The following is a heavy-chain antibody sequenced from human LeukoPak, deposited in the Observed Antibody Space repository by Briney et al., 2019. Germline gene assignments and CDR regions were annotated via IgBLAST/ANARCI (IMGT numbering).Heavy chain of an antibody. V-gene: IGHV3-9*01. CDR1: GFTFDDYA. CDR2: ISWNSGSI. J-gene: IGHJ3*02. D-gene: IGHD3-10*01. Sequence: PGGSLRLSCAASGFTFDDYAMHWVRQAPGKGLEWVSGISWNSGSIGYADSVKGRFTISRDNAKNSLYLQMNSLRAEDTALYYCAKVLYYYGSGSYEGDAFDIWGQGTMVTVSS. CDR3: AKVLYYYGSGSYEGDAFDI.